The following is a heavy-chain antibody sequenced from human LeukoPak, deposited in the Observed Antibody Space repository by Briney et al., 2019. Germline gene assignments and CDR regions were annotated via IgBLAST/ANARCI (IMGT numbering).Heavy chain of an antibody. V-gene: IGHV3-74*01. D-gene: IGHD3-10*01. CDR1: GFTFSSYW. Sequence: GSLRLSCVASGFTFSSYWMHWVRQAPGEGLVWVSRINSDGSTTTYADSVKGRFTISRDNSKNTLYLQMNSLRAEDTAVYYCATHAPGSGSYYRVYYMDVWGKGTTVTVSS. CDR2: INSDGSTT. J-gene: IGHJ6*03. CDR3: ATHAPGSGSYYRVYYMDV.